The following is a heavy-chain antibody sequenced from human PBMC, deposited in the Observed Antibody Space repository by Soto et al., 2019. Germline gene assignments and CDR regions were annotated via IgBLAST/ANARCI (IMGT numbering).Heavy chain of an antibody. CDR3: ASDSGSPARIAARLGDYYYYYGMDV. Sequence: QVPLVQSGAEVKKPGASVKVSCKASGYTFTSYGISWVRQAPGKGLEWMGWVSAYNGNTNYARKSQARVTMTTDPSTSTAYMELRSLRPDDTAVYYCASDSGSPARIAARLGDYYYYYGMDVWGQGTTVTVSS. D-gene: IGHD6-6*01. CDR2: VSAYNGNT. V-gene: IGHV1-18*01. CDR1: GYTFTSYG. J-gene: IGHJ6*02.